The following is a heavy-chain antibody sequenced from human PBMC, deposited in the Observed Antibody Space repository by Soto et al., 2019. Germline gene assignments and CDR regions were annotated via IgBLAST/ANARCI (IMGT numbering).Heavy chain of an antibody. CDR3: ASSIAAAGKDYYYGMDV. V-gene: IGHV1-69*02. Sequence: QVQLVQSGAEVKKPGSSVKVSCKASGGTFSSYTISWVRQAPGQGLEWMGRIIPILGIANYAQKFQGRVTITADKSTSTAYMELSSLRSEVKAVYYCASSIAAAGKDYYYGMDVWGQGTTVPVSS. J-gene: IGHJ6*02. D-gene: IGHD6-13*01. CDR1: GGTFSSYT. CDR2: IIPILGIA.